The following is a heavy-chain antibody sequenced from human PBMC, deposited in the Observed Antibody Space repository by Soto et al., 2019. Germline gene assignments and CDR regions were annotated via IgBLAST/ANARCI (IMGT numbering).Heavy chain of an antibody. CDR3: ARDYYDFWSGYYTSAYYYYGMDV. CDR1: GGSISSGDYY. CDR2: IYYSGST. Sequence: SLTCTVSGGSISSGDYYWSWIRQPPGKGLEWIGYIYYSGSTYYNPSLKSRVTISVDTSKNQFSLKLSSVTAADTAVYYCARDYYDFWSGYYTSAYYYYGMDVWGQGTTVTVSS. V-gene: IGHV4-30-4*01. J-gene: IGHJ6*02. D-gene: IGHD3-3*01.